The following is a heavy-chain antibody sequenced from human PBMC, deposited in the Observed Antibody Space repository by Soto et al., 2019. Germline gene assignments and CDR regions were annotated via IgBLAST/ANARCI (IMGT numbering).Heavy chain of an antibody. CDR2: IYYSGST. D-gene: IGHD3-3*01. CDR1: GGSINSGGYY. CDR3: ARAQTIFGIITVFDY. Sequence: SETLSLTCTVSGGSINSGGYYWSWIRQHPGKGLEWIGYIYYSGSTYYNPSLKSRVTISVDTSKNQFSLKLTSVTAADTAAYFCARAQTIFGIITVFDYWGQGTLVTVSS. J-gene: IGHJ4*02. V-gene: IGHV4-31*03.